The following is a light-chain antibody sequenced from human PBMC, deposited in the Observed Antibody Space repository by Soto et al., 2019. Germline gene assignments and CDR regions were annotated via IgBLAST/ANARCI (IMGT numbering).Light chain of an antibody. V-gene: IGKV3-15*01. CDR2: GAS. CDR3: QQYANWWA. J-gene: IGKJ1*01. Sequence: EIVMTQSPDTLSVSPGERATLSCRASQSISSSLAWYQQKGGQAPRLLIYGASNRATGVPAMFSGSGAGTDFTLTISSLQSEDFAVYYCQQYANWWAFGQGTKVEIK. CDR1: QSISSS.